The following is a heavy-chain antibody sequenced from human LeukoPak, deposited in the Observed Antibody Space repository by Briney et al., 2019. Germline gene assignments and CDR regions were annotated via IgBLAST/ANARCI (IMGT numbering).Heavy chain of an antibody. Sequence: SETLSLTCAVSVGSMSTYIWSWIRLPPGKGLGGSAFISFTVTIKYNPSLQSRVIISLYTSRNQLSLKLSSATAADTDLYFCVRHIYGDPVAFDLWGQGTMVTVSS. CDR1: VGSMSTYI. J-gene: IGHJ3*01. V-gene: IGHV4-59*08. CDR2: ISFTVTI. D-gene: IGHD4-17*01. CDR3: VRHIYGDPVAFDL.